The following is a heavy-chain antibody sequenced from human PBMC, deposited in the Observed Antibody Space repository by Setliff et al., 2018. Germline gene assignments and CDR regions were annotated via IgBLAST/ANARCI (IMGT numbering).Heavy chain of an antibody. D-gene: IGHD3-16*01. CDR1: GYTFTSYG. J-gene: IGHJ3*02. V-gene: IGHV1-2*06. Sequence: ASVKVSCKASGYTFTSYGISWVRQAPGQGLEWMGRINPNSGGTNYAQKFQGRVTMTRDTSISTAYMELGRLRSDDTAVYFCARDGGGDSDAFDIWGQGTMVTVSS. CDR2: INPNSGGT. CDR3: ARDGGGDSDAFDI.